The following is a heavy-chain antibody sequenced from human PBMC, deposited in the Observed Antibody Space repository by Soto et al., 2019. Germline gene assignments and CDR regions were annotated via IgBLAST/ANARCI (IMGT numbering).Heavy chain of an antibody. CDR1: GFTFSSYA. J-gene: IGHJ4*02. CDR3: AREGPEWVVVAATQGYFDY. CDR2: ISYDGSNK. V-gene: IGHV3-30*04. D-gene: IGHD2-15*01. Sequence: GGSLRLSCAASGFTFSSYAMHWVRQAPGKGLEWVAVISYDGSNKYYADSVKGRFTISRDNSKNTLYLQMNSRRAEDTAVYYCAREGPEWVVVAATQGYFDYWGQGTLVTVSS.